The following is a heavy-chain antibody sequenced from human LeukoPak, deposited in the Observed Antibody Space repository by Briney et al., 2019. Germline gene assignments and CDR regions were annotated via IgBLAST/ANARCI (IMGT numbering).Heavy chain of an antibody. Sequence: ASVKVSCKASGYTFTSYDINWVRQATGQGLEWMGWINPNSGGTNYAQKFQGRVTMTRDTSITTAYMELSRLRSDDTAVYYCARGGVGVTRCFDYWGQGTLVTVSS. CDR3: ARGGVGVTRCFDY. J-gene: IGHJ4*02. D-gene: IGHD1-26*01. CDR2: INPNSGGT. V-gene: IGHV1-2*02. CDR1: GYTFTSYD.